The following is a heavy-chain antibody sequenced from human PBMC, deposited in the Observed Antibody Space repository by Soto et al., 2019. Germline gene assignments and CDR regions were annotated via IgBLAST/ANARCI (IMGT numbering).Heavy chain of an antibody. CDR1: GFTFSTYS. V-gene: IGHV3-21*01. Sequence: EVQLVESGGGLVKPGGSLRLSCAASGFTFSTYSMNWVRQAPGKGLEWVSSISSSRSYIYYADSVKGRFTISRDNAKNPLYLQMNSLRAEDTAVYYCARGVGPSWSYYNSYFDYWGQGTLVTVSS. CDR2: ISSSRSYI. D-gene: IGHD3-10*01. CDR3: ARGVGPSWSYYNSYFDY. J-gene: IGHJ4*02.